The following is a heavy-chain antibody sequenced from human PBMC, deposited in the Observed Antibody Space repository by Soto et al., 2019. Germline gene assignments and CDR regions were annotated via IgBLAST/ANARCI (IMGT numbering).Heavy chain of an antibody. Sequence: QVQLQESGPGLVKPSQTLSLTCTVSGGSISSGGYYWSWIRQHPGKGLEWIWYLYYRGSTYYNPSIKLLVTLSVDTSKTRLCLKLSSVTAADTAVYYCAGDCMNPIAAAAQNGFDPWGQGTLVSVSS. J-gene: IGHJ5*02. CDR2: LYYRGST. CDR3: AGDCMNPIAAAAQNGFDP. D-gene: IGHD6-13*01. V-gene: IGHV4-31*01. CDR1: GGSISSGGYY.